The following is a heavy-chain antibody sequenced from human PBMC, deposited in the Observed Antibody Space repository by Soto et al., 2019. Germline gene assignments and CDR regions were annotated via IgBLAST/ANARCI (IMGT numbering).Heavy chain of an antibody. J-gene: IGHJ4*02. CDR3: AKEWVYDSSGWSFDY. CDR1: GFAFSRYA. Sequence: GGSLRLSCAASGFAFSRYAMHWVRQAPGKDLEWVSVIYSGSTTHYADSVKGRFTISRDNSKNTLYLQMNSLRAEDTAVYYCAKEWVYDSSGWSFDYWGQGTLVTVSS. V-gene: IGHV3-66*01. D-gene: IGHD3-22*01. CDR2: IYSGSTT.